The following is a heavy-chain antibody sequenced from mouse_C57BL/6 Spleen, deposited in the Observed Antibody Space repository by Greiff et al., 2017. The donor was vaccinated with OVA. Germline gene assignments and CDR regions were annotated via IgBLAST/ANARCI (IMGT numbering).Heavy chain of an antibody. D-gene: IGHD1-1*01. CDR2: IYPRDGST. V-gene: IGHV1-85*01. CDR3: ARQGLYYYGSSYGFAY. Sequence: VQLQQSGPELVKPGASVKLSCKASGYTFTSYDINWVKQRTGQGLEWIGWIYPRDGSTKYNEKFKGKATLTVDTSSSTAYMELHSLTSEDSAVYFCARQGLYYYGSSYGFAYWGQGTLVTVSA. CDR1: GYTFTSYD. J-gene: IGHJ3*01.